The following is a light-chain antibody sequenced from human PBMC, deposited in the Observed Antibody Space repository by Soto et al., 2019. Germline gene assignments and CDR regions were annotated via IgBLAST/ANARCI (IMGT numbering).Light chain of an antibody. CDR1: QSVSSSY. Sequence: NVFTKTPGALCLAKEERAPLSCRASQSVSSSYLAWYQQKPGQAPRLLIYGASSRATGIPDRFSGSGSGTHFTLTCSRLEPEDSAVYYCQQYGSSITFGHGTRVEIK. CDR2: GAS. CDR3: QQYGSSIT. J-gene: IGKJ5*01. V-gene: IGKV3-20*01.